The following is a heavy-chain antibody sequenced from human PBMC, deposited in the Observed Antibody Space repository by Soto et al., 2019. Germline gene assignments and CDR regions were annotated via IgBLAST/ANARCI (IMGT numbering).Heavy chain of an antibody. CDR3: ARDEGSHFVY. Sequence: QVQLQESGPGLVKPSQTLSLTCSVSGTFISSGGYYWSWIRQDPGKGLEWIGSIYHSGSTNYNLSRTSRHTISVDTSKNQFAMRLDSVTAADTAVYYCARDEGSHFVYWGQGTLVTVSS. V-gene: IGHV4-31*02. CDR2: IYHSGST. CDR1: GTFISSGGYY. J-gene: IGHJ4*02. D-gene: IGHD3-10*01.